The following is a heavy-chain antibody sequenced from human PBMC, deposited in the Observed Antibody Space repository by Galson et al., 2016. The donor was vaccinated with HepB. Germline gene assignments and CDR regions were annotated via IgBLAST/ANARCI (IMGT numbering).Heavy chain of an antibody. D-gene: IGHD4-23*01. CDR1: GFTFGDYA. CDR3: TRWTTVADFDY. Sequence: SLRLSCAASGFTFGDYAMSWFRQAPGEGLEWVGFIRSKAYGGTTEYAASVKGRFTISRDDSKSIAYLQMNSLKTEDTAVYYCTRWTTVADFDYWGQGTLVTVSS. V-gene: IGHV3-49*03. J-gene: IGHJ4*02. CDR2: IRSKAYGGTT.